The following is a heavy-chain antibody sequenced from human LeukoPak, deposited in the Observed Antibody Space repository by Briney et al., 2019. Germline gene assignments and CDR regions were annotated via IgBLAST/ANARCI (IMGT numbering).Heavy chain of an antibody. J-gene: IGHJ4*02. Sequence: GASVKVSCKASGYTFTSYGISWVRQAPGQGLEWMGWISSYNGNTNYAQKLQGRVTMTTDTSTSTAYMELRSLRSDDTAVYYCARFRYYYGSGSYGFDYWGQGTLVTVSS. CDR1: GYTFTSYG. CDR2: ISSYNGNT. V-gene: IGHV1-18*01. D-gene: IGHD3-10*01. CDR3: ARFRYYYGSGSYGFDY.